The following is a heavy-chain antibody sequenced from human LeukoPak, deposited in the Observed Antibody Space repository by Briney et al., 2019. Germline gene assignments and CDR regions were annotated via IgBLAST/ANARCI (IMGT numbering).Heavy chain of an antibody. CDR2: IYTSGST. Sequence: SETLSLTCIVSGGSISSGSYYWSWIRQPAGKELEWIGRIYTSGSTNYNPSLKSRVTISVDTSKNQFSLKLSSVTAADTAVYYCAREEWLLIDYWGQGTLVTVSS. CDR3: AREEWLLIDY. V-gene: IGHV4-61*02. CDR1: GGSISSGSYY. D-gene: IGHD5-12*01. J-gene: IGHJ4*02.